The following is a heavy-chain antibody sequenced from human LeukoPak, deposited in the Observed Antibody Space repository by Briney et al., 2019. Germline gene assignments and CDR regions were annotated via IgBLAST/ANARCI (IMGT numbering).Heavy chain of an antibody. D-gene: IGHD2-2*01. J-gene: IGHJ6*02. Sequence: PSETLSLTCAVYGGSFSGYYWRWIRQPPGKGLEWIGEINHSGSTNYNPSLKSRVTISVDTSKNQFSLKLSSVTAADTAVYYCARDDSSTLYGMDVWGQGTTVTVSS. CDR3: ARDDSSTLYGMDV. CDR2: INHSGST. V-gene: IGHV4-34*01. CDR1: GGSFSGYY.